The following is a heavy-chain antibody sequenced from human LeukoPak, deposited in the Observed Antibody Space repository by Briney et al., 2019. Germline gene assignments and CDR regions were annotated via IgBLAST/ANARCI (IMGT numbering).Heavy chain of an antibody. D-gene: IGHD2/OR15-2a*01. V-gene: IGHV3-30-3*01. CDR2: ISYDGSNK. CDR1: GFTFSSYA. CDR3: ARDGEYGYYYYGMDV. J-gene: IGHJ6*02. Sequence: QSGRSLRLSCAASGFTFSSYATHWVRQAPGKGLEWVAVISYDGSNKYYADSVKGRFTISRDNSKNTLYLQMNSLRAEDTAVYYCARDGEYGYYYYGMDVWGQGTTVTVSS.